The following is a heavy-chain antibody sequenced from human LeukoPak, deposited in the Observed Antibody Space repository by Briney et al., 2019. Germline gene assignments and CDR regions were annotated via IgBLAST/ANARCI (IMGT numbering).Heavy chain of an antibody. D-gene: IGHD6-6*01. Sequence: SETLSLTCAVSGGSISSGGYSWSWIRQPPGKGLEWIGYIYHSGSTYYNPSLKSRVTISVDRPKNQFSLKLSSVPAADTAVYYCARGKRSSSAGWFDPWGQGTLVTVSS. V-gene: IGHV4-30-2*01. CDR2: IYHSGST. J-gene: IGHJ5*02. CDR3: ARGKRSSSAGWFDP. CDR1: GGSISSGGYS.